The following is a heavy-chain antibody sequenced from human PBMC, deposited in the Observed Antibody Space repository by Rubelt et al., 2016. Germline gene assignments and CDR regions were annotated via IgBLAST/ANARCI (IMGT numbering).Heavy chain of an antibody. J-gene: IGHJ4*02. V-gene: IGHV3-23*01. Sequence: GGSLRLSCAASGLTFSIYAMNWVRQAPGKGLEWVSVVSGSGGITYYADSVKGRCTISRDNSKNTLYLQMNSLRAEDTAVYYCAREYASAWFETRDSKFHLDYWGQGTLVTVSS. CDR1: GLTFSIYA. CDR3: AREYASAWFETRDSKFHLDY. D-gene: IGHD2-8*01. CDR2: VSGSGGIT.